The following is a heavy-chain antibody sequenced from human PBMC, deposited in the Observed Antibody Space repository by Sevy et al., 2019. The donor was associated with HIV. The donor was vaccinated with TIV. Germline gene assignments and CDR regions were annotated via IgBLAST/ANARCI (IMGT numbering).Heavy chain of an antibody. CDR1: GFTFSSYA. CDR2: ISGSGGST. Sequence: GGSLRLSCAASGFTFSSYAMSWVRQAPGKGLEWVSAISGSGGSTYYADSVKGRFTISRDNSENTLYLQMNSLRAEDTAVYYCAKDLGYCSSTSCYRYAFDIWGQGTMVTVSS. D-gene: IGHD2-2*01. CDR3: AKDLGYCSSTSCYRYAFDI. J-gene: IGHJ3*02. V-gene: IGHV3-23*01.